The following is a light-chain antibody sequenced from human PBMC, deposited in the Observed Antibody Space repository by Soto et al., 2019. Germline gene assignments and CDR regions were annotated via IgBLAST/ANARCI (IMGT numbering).Light chain of an antibody. CDR1: LSVSSNY. V-gene: IGKV3D-20*02. CDR3: QQSYSTPRT. CDR2: GAS. Sequence: VVLTQSPATLSLSPWERATLSCRTSLSVSSNYLAWYQQKPGQAPRLLIYGASSRATGTPDRFSGSGSGTDFTLTISSLQPEDFATYYCQQSYSTPRTFGQGTKVDIK. J-gene: IGKJ1*01.